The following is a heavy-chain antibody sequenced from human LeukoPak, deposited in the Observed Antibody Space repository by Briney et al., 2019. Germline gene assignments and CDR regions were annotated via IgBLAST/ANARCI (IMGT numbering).Heavy chain of an antibody. D-gene: IGHD3-10*01. J-gene: IGHJ4*02. CDR2: ISGSGGST. CDR3: AKDPLWFGGNPGYYFDY. V-gene: IGHV3-23*01. Sequence: GGSLRLSCAASGFTFSSYGMSWVRQAPGKGLEWVSAISGSGGSTYYADSVKGRFTISRDNSKNTLYLQMNSLRAEDTAVYYCAKDPLWFGGNPGYYFDYWGQGTLVTVSS. CDR1: GFTFSSYG.